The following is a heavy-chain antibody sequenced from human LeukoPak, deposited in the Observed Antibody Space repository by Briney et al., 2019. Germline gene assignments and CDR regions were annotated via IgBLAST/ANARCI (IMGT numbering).Heavy chain of an antibody. CDR2: IYYSGST. J-gene: IGHJ4*02. Sequence: SQTLSLTCTVSGGFISSGGYYWSWIRQHPGKGLEWIGYIYYSGSTYYNPSLKSRVTISVDRSKNQFSLKLSSVTAADTAVYYCARGRYSGYDYVDYWGQGTLVTVSS. CDR1: GGFISSGGYY. D-gene: IGHD5-12*01. CDR3: ARGRYSGYDYVDY. V-gene: IGHV4-31*03.